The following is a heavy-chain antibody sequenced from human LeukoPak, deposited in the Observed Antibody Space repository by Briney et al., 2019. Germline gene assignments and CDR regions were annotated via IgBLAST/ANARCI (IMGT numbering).Heavy chain of an antibody. CDR2: ISGSGGST. CDR3: AKHPYDILTGYYISYYFDY. D-gene: IGHD3-9*01. CDR1: GFTFSSYA. V-gene: IGHV3-23*01. J-gene: IGHJ4*02. Sequence: GSLRLSCAASGFTFSSYAMSWVRQAPGKGLEWVSAISGSGGSTYYADSVKGWFTISRDNSKNTLYLQMNSLRAEDTAVYYCAKHPYDILTGYYISYYFDYWGQGTLVTVSS.